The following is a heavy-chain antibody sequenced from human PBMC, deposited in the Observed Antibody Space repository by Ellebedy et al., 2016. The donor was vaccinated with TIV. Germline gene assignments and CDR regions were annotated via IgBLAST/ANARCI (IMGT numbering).Heavy chain of an antibody. CDR2: ISTKADTYAT. CDR3: SSSEYGDTGMAY. D-gene: IGHD4/OR15-4a*01. J-gene: IGHJ4*02. CDR1: GFSLSGST. V-gene: IGHV3-73*01. Sequence: GESLKTSCAVSGFSLSGSTVTWVRRTSGRGLEWVGRISTKADTYATASAVSVKGSFIISRDDSQNTAYLQMNSLRTEDTAVYYCSSSEYGDTGMAYWGQGTLVTVSS.